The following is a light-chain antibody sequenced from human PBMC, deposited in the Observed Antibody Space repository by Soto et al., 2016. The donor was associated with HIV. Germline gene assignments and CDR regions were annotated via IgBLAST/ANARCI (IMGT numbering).Light chain of an antibody. CDR1: KLGDKY. V-gene: IGLV3-1*01. Sequence: SYELTQPPSVSVSPGQTATITCSGDKLGDKYVCWYQQKPGQSPVLVIYEDRKRPSGIPERFSGSNSGNTATLAISGTQAMDEADYYCQAWDTSTVVFGGGTNLTVL. CDR2: EDR. CDR3: QAWDTSTVV. J-gene: IGLJ2*01.